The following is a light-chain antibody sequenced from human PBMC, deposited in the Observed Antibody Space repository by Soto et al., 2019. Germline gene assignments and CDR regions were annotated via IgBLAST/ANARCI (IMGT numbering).Light chain of an antibody. V-gene: IGLV8-61*01. CDR3: VLYMPSGIWV. J-gene: IGLJ3*02. CDR1: SGSVSGSNY. Sequence: QTVVTQEPSFSVSPGGTVTLTCALNSGSVSGSNYPSWFQQTPGQAPRALIQYTNVRSSGVPDRFSGSILGSKAALTITGAQADDESDYYCVLYMPSGIWVFGGGTNPTVL. CDR2: YTN.